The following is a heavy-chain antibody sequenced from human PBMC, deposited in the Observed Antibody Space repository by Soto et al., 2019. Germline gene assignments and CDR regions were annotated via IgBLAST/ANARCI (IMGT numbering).Heavy chain of an antibody. V-gene: IGHV1-2*04. D-gene: IGHD3-10*01. J-gene: IGHJ4*02. CDR3: ARGHSVWVGELETAGYDY. CDR1: GYTFTGYY. CDR2: INPNSGGT. Sequence: QVQLVQSGAEVKKPGASVKVSCKASGYTFTGYYMHWVRQAPGQGLEWMGWINPNSGGTNYAQKFQGWVTMTRDTSNGTAYMELSRLRSDDTAVYYCARGHSVWVGELETAGYDYWGQGTLVTVSS.